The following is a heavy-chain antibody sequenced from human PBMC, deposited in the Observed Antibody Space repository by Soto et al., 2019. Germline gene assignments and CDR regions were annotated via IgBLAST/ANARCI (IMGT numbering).Heavy chain of an antibody. Sequence: EVQLVESGGGLVKPGGSLRLSCAASGFTFSNAWMTWVRQAPGKGLEWVGRVKSKTDGGTIDYAAPVKDRFTISRDDSKNTLYLQMNSLKTEDTAVYYCIGTYSGSSMRFDYWGQGTLLTVSS. V-gene: IGHV3-15*01. J-gene: IGHJ4*02. CDR1: GFTFSNAW. CDR2: VKSKTDGGTI. D-gene: IGHD5-12*01. CDR3: IGTYSGSSMRFDY.